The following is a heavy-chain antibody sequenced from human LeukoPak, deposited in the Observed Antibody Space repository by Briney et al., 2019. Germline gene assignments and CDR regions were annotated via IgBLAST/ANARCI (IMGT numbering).Heavy chain of an antibody. CDR1: GGSINSYF. CDR2: IYYSGST. V-gene: IGHV4-59*01. J-gene: IGHJ4*02. Sequence: SETLSLTCSVSGGSINSYFWSWIRQPPGKGLEWIGYIYYSGSTNYNPSLESRVTISVDTSKNQFSLKLSSVTASDTAVYYRARLPYSSGWYVYWGQGILVTVSS. D-gene: IGHD6-19*01. CDR3: ARLPYSSGWYVY.